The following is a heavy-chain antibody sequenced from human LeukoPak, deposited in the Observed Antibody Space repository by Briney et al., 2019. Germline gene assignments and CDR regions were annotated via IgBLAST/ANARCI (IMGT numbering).Heavy chain of an antibody. Sequence: SETLSLTCTVSGGSIGTYYWSWIRQPPGKGLEWIGYISYSVSTNYNPSLKSRVTISVDTSKNQFSLKLNSVTAADTAVYYCARDSGHWFGDSGYYHYMDVWGKGTTVTVSS. CDR3: ARDSGHWFGDSGYYHYMDV. CDR1: GGSIGTYY. V-gene: IGHV4-59*01. CDR2: ISYSVST. D-gene: IGHD3-10*01. J-gene: IGHJ6*03.